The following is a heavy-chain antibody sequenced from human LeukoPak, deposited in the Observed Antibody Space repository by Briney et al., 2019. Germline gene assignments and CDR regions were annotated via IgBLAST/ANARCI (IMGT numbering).Heavy chain of an antibody. CDR2: IRSKAYDGTT. CDR1: GFTFGDYA. V-gene: IGHV3-49*04. J-gene: IGHJ4*02. CDR3: TRTDGYYSPFFDY. D-gene: IGHD3-22*01. Sequence: GGSLRLSCTASGFTFGDYAMSWVRQAPGKGLEWVGFIRSKAYDGTTEYAASVKGRFTISRDDSKSIAYLQMNSLKTEDTAVYYCTRTDGYYSPFFDYWGQGTLVTVSS.